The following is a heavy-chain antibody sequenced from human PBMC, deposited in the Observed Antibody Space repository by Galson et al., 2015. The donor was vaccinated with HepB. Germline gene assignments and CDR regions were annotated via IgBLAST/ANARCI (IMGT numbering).Heavy chain of an antibody. V-gene: IGHV6-1*01. CDR3: ARDQTAMSGGFDY. CDR2: TYYRSKWYN. D-gene: IGHD3-10*02. CDR1: GDSVSSNSVA. Sequence: CAISGDSVSSNSVAWNWIRQSPSRGLEWLGRTYYRSKWYNDYAVSVKSRITINPDTSKNQFSLQLNSVTPEDTAVYYCARDQTAMSGGFDYWGQGTLVTVSS. J-gene: IGHJ4*02.